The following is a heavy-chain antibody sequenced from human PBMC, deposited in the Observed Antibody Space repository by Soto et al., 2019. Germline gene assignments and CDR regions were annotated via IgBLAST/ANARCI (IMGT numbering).Heavy chain of an antibody. Sequence: VKVSCQASGVTLSRYTISWVRQPPGQGLEWMGRIIPILGIANYAQKFQGRVTITADKSTSTAYMELSSLRSEDTAVYYCATLKNAGDAFDIWGQGTMVTVSS. J-gene: IGHJ3*02. CDR2: IIPILGIA. CDR1: GVTLSRYT. CDR3: ATLKNAGDAFDI. V-gene: IGHV1-69*02.